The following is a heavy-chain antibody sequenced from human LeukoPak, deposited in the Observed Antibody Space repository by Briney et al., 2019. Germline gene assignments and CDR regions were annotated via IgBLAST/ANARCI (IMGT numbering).Heavy chain of an antibody. Sequence: ASVKVSCKASGYTFTDYYIHWVRQAPGQGLEWMGWINPNSGGTNYAQKFQGRVTMTRDTSISTAYMELSRLRSDDTAVYYCARSREYSNFDYWGQGTLVTVSS. CDR1: GYTFTDYY. V-gene: IGHV1-2*02. D-gene: IGHD2/OR15-2a*01. CDR2: INPNSGGT. J-gene: IGHJ4*02. CDR3: ARSREYSNFDY.